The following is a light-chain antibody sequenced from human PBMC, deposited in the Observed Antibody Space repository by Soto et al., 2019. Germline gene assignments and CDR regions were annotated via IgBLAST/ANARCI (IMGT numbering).Light chain of an antibody. V-gene: IGLV1-44*01. CDR3: AAWDDSLNAFYV. CDR2: SNN. Sequence: QSVLTQPPSASGTPGQRVTISCSGSSSNIGSNTVNWYQQLPGTAPKLLLYSNNQRPSGGPDRFSGSKSGTSASLAISGLQSEDEDDYYCAAWDDSLNAFYVFGTGTKLTVL. CDR1: SSNIGSNT. J-gene: IGLJ1*01.